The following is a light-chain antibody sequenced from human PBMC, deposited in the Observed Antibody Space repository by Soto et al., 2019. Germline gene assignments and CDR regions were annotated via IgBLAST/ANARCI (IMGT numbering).Light chain of an antibody. CDR2: DND. CDR1: DSNIGRYF. V-gene: IGLV1-51*01. Sequence: QSVLTQPPSVSAAPGQKVTISCSGSDSNIGRYFVSWYQQFPGTAPKLLMYDNDKRPSGIPDRFSGSKSGASATLGITGLQAGDEADYYCGTWDSSLSAGVFGSGTKVTVL. J-gene: IGLJ1*01. CDR3: GTWDSSLSAGV.